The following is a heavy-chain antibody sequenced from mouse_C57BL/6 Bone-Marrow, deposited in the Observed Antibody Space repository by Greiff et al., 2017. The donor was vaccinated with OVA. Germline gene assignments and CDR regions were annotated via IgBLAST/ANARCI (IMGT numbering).Heavy chain of an antibody. Sequence: VHLVESGAELAKPGASVKLSCKASGYTFTSYWMHWVKQRPGQGLEWIGYINPSSGYTKYNQKFKDKATLTADKSSSTAYMQLSSLTYEDSAVYYCASNLITTVVARDYWGQGTTLTVSS. V-gene: IGHV1-7*01. D-gene: IGHD1-1*01. CDR3: ASNLITTVVARDY. J-gene: IGHJ2*01. CDR2: INPSSGYT. CDR1: GYTFTSYW.